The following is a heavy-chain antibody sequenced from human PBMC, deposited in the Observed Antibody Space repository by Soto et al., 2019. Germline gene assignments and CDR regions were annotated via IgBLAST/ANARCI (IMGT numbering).Heavy chain of an antibody. Sequence: QVQLVESGGGVVQPGRSLRLSCAASGFPFSTFGMHWVRQAPGKGLEWVAVIWYDGINKYYADSVKGRFTISRDNSKNTLSLQMISLRDEDTAVYYCTKGIAVAPPDYWGQGTLVTVSS. CDR1: GFPFSTFG. J-gene: IGHJ4*02. CDR3: TKGIAVAPPDY. V-gene: IGHV3-33*06. CDR2: IWYDGINK. D-gene: IGHD6-19*01.